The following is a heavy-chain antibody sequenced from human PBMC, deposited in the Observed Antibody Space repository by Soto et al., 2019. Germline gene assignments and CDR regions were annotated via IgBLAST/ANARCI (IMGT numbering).Heavy chain of an antibody. CDR2: IYYSGST. CDR3: ARAEFTVTKSNWFDP. J-gene: IGHJ5*02. Sequence: SETLSLTCTVSGGSISSGGYYWSWIRQHPGKGLEWIGYIYYSGSTYYNPSLKSRVTISVDTSKNQFSLKLSSVTAADTAVYYCARAEFTVTKSNWFDPWGQGTLVTVSS. CDR1: GGSISSGGYY. D-gene: IGHD4-4*01. V-gene: IGHV4-31*03.